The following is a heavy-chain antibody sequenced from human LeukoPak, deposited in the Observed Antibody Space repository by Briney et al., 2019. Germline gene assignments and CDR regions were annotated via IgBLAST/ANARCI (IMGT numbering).Heavy chain of an antibody. CDR1: GGSISSSSYS. V-gene: IGHV4-39*01. J-gene: IGHJ4*02. Sequence: SETLSLACTVSGGSISSSSYSWGWIRQPPGKGLEWIGSIYYSGSTYYNPSLKSRVTISVDTSKNQFSLKLSSVTAADTAVYYCARQPDYWGQGTLVTVSS. CDR3: ARQPDY. CDR2: IYYSGST.